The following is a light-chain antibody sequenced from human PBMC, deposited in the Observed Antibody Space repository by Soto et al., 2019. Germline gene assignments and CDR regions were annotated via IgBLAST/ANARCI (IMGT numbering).Light chain of an antibody. V-gene: IGKV3D-15*01. CDR3: QQYDNLPT. CDR2: DAS. Sequence: DIVMTESPATLSVSPGERATLSCRASQSVSINLAWFQQKPGQAPRLLIYDASNRATGIPARFSGSGSGTDFTLTISSLEPEDFATYYCQQYDNLPTFGGGTKVDIK. J-gene: IGKJ4*01. CDR1: QSVSIN.